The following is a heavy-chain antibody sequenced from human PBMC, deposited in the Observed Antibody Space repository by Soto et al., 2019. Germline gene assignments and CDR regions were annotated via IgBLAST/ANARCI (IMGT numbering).Heavy chain of an antibody. J-gene: IGHJ3*02. CDR3: ARELKRWEKAAFDM. V-gene: IGHV1-69*01. D-gene: IGHD1-26*01. Sequence: QVQLVQSGAEVKKPGSSVKVSCKASGGTFSSYAISWVRQAPGQGLEWMGGIIPIFGTANYAQKFQGRVTITADESTSTAYMELSSLRAENTALYDCARELKRWEKAAFDMLGQGTMVTVSS. CDR1: GGTFSSYA. CDR2: IIPIFGTA.